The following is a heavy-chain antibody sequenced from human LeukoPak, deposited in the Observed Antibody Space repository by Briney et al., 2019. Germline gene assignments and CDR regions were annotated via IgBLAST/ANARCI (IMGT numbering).Heavy chain of an antibody. CDR3: ARDLSYCTSTSCPPSYYYMDV. D-gene: IGHD2-2*01. V-gene: IGHV3-23*01. J-gene: IGHJ6*03. CDR1: GFTFSSYA. Sequence: GGSLRLSCAASGFTFSSYAMSWVRQAPGKGLEWVSAISGSGGSTYYADSVKGRFTISRDNSKNTLYLQMNSLRAEDTAVYYCARDLSYCTSTSCPPSYYYMDVWGKGTTVTVSS. CDR2: ISGSGGST.